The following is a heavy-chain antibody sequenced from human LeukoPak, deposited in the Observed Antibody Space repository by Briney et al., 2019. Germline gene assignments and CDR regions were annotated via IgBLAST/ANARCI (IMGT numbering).Heavy chain of an antibody. CDR1: GFTFDDYA. J-gene: IGHJ4*02. V-gene: IGHV3-9*01. D-gene: IGHD6-19*01. CDR3: ARGSVAAQVYYFDY. CDR2: ISWNSGSI. Sequence: GRSLRLSCAASGFTFDDYAMHWVRQPPGRGLEWVSGISWNSGSIGYADSVKGRFTISRDNAKNSLYLQMNSLRAEDTALYYCARGSVAAQVYYFDYWGQGTLVTVSS.